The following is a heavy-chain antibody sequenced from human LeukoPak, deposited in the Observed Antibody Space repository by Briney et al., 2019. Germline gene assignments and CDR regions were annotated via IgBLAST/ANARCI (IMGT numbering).Heavy chain of an antibody. V-gene: IGHV3-74*01. CDR1: GFTFNSFW. CDR2: INSDGSST. CDR3: ARGPNSQDY. J-gene: IGHJ4*02. D-gene: IGHD4-23*01. Sequence: GGSLRLSCAASGFTFNSFWMHWARQAPGKGLVWVSHINSDGSSTTYADSVKGRFTISRDNAKNTLYLQMNSLRAEDTAVYYCARGPNSQDYWGQGTLVTVSS.